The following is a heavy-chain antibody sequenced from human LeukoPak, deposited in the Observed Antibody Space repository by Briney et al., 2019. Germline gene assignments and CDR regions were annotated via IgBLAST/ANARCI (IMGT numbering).Heavy chain of an antibody. V-gene: IGHV4-34*01. D-gene: IGHD3-10*01. Sequence: SETLSLTCAVYGGSFSGYYWSWIRQPPGKGLEWIGEINHSGRTNYNPSLKSRVTISVDTSKNQFSLKLSSVTAADTAVYYCARLGESGWFGESPFDYWGQGTLVTVSS. CDR3: ARLGESGWFGESPFDY. CDR2: INHSGRT. CDR1: GGSFSGYY. J-gene: IGHJ4*02.